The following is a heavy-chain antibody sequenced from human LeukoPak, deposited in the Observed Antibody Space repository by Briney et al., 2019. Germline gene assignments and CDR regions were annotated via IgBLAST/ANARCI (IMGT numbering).Heavy chain of an antibody. D-gene: IGHD6-25*01. CDR1: GYTFTGYY. V-gene: IGHV1-2*02. J-gene: IGHJ6*03. Sequence: ASVKVSCKASGYTFTGYYMHWVRQAPGQGLEWMGWINPNSGGTNYAQKLQGRVTMTRDTSISTAYMELSRLRSDDTAVYYCAREGSGRLLRRYYYYMDVWGKGTTVTVSS. CDR2: INPNSGGT. CDR3: AREGSGRLLRRYYYYMDV.